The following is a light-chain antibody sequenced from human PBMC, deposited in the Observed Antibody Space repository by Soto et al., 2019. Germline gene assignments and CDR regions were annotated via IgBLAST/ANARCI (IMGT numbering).Light chain of an antibody. CDR2: GAS. J-gene: IGKJ4*01. Sequence: DIQMTQSPSSLSASVGDRVTISCRASQGIRNYLAWYQQKPGKVPRLLIYGASTLQSGVPSRFSGSGSGTDITLTISSLQPEDVATYYCQKYNSTPLTFGGGTKVEI. CDR1: QGIRNY. V-gene: IGKV1-27*01. CDR3: QKYNSTPLT.